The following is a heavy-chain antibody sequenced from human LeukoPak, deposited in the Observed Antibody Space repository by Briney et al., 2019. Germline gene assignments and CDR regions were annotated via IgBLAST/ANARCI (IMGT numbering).Heavy chain of an antibody. CDR3: AKDLPRGTQPTMVRGVIIGYYFDY. J-gene: IGHJ4*02. CDR1: GFTFSSYA. Sequence: GGSLRLSCAASGFTFSSYAMSWVRQAPGKGLEWVSAISGSGGSTYYADSVKGRFTISRDNSKNTLYLQMNSLRAEDTAVYYCAKDLPRGTQPTMVRGVIIGYYFDYWGQGTLVTVSS. V-gene: IGHV3-23*01. D-gene: IGHD3-10*01. CDR2: ISGSGGST.